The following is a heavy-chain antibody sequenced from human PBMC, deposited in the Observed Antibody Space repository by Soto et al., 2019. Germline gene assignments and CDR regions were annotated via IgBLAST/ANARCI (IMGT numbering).Heavy chain of an antibody. Sequence: GGSLRLSCAASGFTFDIHAMSWVRQAPGKGLQWVSVISGSGGSTYYADSVKGRFTISRDNSKNTLYLQMNSLRADDTAVYYCAKGSPATHYFYYAMDVWGQGTTVTVSS. CDR3: AKGSPATHYFYYAMDV. J-gene: IGHJ6*02. CDR1: GFTFDIHA. V-gene: IGHV3-23*01. CDR2: ISGSGGST.